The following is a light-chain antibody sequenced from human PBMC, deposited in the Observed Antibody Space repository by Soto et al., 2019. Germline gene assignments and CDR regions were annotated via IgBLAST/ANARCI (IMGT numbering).Light chain of an antibody. CDR3: QQRSNSPYT. Sequence: EIVLTQSPATLSLSPGERATLSCRASQSVSSYLAWYQQKPGQAPRLLIYDASNRATSIPARFSGSGSGTDFTLTISSLEPEDFAVYYCQQRSNSPYTFGQGTKLEIK. J-gene: IGKJ2*01. CDR1: QSVSSY. V-gene: IGKV3-11*01. CDR2: DAS.